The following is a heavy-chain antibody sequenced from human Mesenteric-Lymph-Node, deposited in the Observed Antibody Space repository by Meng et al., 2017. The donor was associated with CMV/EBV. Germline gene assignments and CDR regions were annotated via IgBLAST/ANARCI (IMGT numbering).Heavy chain of an antibody. CDR3: ARSLRFLEWFH. D-gene: IGHD3-3*01. J-gene: IGHJ4*02. CDR1: GGSISSYY. Sequence: SETLSLTCTVSGGSISSYYWNWIRQPPGKGLEWIGYIYYSGSTNYNPSLKSRVTISVDMSKNQFSLKLTSVTAADTAVYFCARSLRFLEWFHWGQGTLVTVSS. V-gene: IGHV4-59*08. CDR2: IYYSGST.